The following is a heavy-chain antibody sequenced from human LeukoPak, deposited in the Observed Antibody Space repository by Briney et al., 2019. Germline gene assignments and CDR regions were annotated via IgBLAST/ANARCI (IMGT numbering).Heavy chain of an antibody. CDR1: GFTFSSYA. CDR3: AKVSVGTYYYDSSGQYYFDY. D-gene: IGHD3-22*01. Sequence: GGSLRLSCAASGFTFSSYAMSWVRQAPGNGLEWVSAISGSGGSTYYADSVKGRFTISRDNSKNTLYLQMNSLRAEDTAVYYCAKVSVGTYYYDSSGQYYFDYWGQGTLVTVSS. V-gene: IGHV3-23*01. CDR2: ISGSGGST. J-gene: IGHJ4*02.